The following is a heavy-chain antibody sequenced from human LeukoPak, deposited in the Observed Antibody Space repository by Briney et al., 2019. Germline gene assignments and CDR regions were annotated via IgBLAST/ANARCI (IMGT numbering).Heavy chain of an antibody. V-gene: IGHV3-23*01. D-gene: IGHD6-13*01. CDR2: ISGSGGST. J-gene: IGHJ4*02. CDR1: GFTFSSYA. CDR3: AKGDSSSSVPYFDY. Sequence: GGSLRLSCAASGFTFSSYAMSWVRQAPGKGLEWVSVISGSGGSTYYADPVEGRFTISRDNSKNTLYLQMNSLRAEDTAVYYCAKGDSSSSVPYFDYWGQGTLVTVSS.